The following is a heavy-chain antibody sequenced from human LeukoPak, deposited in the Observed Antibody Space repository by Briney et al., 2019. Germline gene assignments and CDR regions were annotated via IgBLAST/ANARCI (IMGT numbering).Heavy chain of an antibody. CDR2: IKQDGSEK. J-gene: IGHJ4*02. D-gene: IGHD3-3*01. V-gene: IGHV3-7*01. CDR1: GFTFSSYW. CDR3: AREFRETDYDFWSGYLNY. Sequence: GGSLRLSRAASGFTFSSYWMSWVRQAPGKGLEWVANIKQDGSEKYYVDSVKGRFTISRDNAKNSLYLQMNSLRAEDTAVYYCAREFRETDYDFWSGYLNYWGQGTLVTVSS.